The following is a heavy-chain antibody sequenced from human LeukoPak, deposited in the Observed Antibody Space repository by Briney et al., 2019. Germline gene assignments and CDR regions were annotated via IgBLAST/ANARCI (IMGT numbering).Heavy chain of an antibody. D-gene: IGHD2-2*01. CDR3: AKDSRAPATAIN. CDR1: GFTFSSYG. J-gene: IGHJ4*02. CDR2: ISGGGGST. Sequence: PRGSLRLSCAASGFTFSSYGMSWVRQAPGKGLEWVSGISGGGGSTYYADSVKGRFTISRDNSKNTLSLQMNSLRAEDTAVYYCAKDSRAPATAINWGQGTLVTVSS. V-gene: IGHV3-23*01.